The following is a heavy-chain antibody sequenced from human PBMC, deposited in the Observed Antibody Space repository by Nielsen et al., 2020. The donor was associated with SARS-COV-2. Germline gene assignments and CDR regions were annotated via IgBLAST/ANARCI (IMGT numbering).Heavy chain of an antibody. CDR2: ISSSSSTI. D-gene: IGHD5-12*01. Sequence: GESLKISCAASGFTFSSYSMNWVRQAPGKGLEWVSYISSSSSTIYYADSVKGRFTISRDNSKNTLYLQMNSLRAEDTAVYYCAKDAPGLANYYYYYGMDVWGQGTTVTVSS. J-gene: IGHJ6*02. V-gene: IGHV3-48*01. CDR1: GFTFSSYS. CDR3: AKDAPGLANYYYYYGMDV.